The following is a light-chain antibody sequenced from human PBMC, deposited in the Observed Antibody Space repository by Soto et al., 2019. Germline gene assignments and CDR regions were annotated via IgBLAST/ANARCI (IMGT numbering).Light chain of an antibody. CDR3: QKYNSAPRA. CDR2: DAS. J-gene: IGKJ1*01. V-gene: IGKV3D-15*01. Sequence: EIVLTQSPATLSVSPGERATLSCRASQSVSIDLAWYQQKPGQAPRLLIYDASSRATGVPDRFSGSGSGTDFTLTISSLQPEDVATYYCQKYNSAPRAFGQGTTVDIK. CDR1: QSVSID.